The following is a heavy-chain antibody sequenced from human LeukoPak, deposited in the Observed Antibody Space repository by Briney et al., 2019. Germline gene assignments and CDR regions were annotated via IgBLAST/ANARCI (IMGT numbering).Heavy chain of an antibody. J-gene: IGHJ4*02. D-gene: IGHD3-22*01. CDR1: GYTFTDYN. CDR2: ITPNSGGT. Sequence: GASVKVSCKASGYTFTDYNVHWVRQAPGQGLEWMGWITPNSGGTNPAQKFQDRVKMTRDMSITTAYLEVRGLRSDDTAIYYCARGDYYDSSDYYQDYWGQGTLVTVSS. CDR3: ARGDYYDSSDYYQDY. V-gene: IGHV1-2*02.